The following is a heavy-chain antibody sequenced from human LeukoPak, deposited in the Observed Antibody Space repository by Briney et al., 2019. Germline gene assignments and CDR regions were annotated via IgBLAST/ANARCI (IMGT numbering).Heavy chain of an antibody. V-gene: IGHV1-2*02. CDR3: ARDIVFGGGVGDY. D-gene: IGHD2-21*01. CDR2: INPNSGGT. Sequence: ASVKVSCKASGYTFTGYYMHWLRQAPGQGREWMGWINPNSGGTNYAQKFQGRVTMTRDTSISTAYMELSRLRSDDTAVYYCARDIVFGGGVGDYWGQGTLVTVSS. J-gene: IGHJ4*02. CDR1: GYTFTGYY.